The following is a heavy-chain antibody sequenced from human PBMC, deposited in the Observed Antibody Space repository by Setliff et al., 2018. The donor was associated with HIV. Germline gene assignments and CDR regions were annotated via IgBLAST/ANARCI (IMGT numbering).Heavy chain of an antibody. CDR2: MNPNSGNT. D-gene: IGHD2-15*01. CDR1: GYTFTSYA. CDR3: ARIRGYCSGGSCYSVFNYYYGMDV. J-gene: IGHJ6*02. V-gene: IGHV1-8*03. Sequence: GASVKVSCKASGYTFTSYAMHWVRQATGQGLEWMGWMNPNSGNTGYAQKFQGRVTITRNTSISTAYMELSSLRSEDTAVYYCARIRGYCSGGSCYSVFNYYYGMDVWGRGTTVTVSS.